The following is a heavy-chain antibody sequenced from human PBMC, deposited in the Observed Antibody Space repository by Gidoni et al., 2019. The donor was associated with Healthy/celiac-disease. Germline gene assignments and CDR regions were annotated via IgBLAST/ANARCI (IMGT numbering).Heavy chain of an antibody. D-gene: IGHD3-9*01. Sequence: QVQLVLSGAAVKKPGASVTVSCKAAGYPFTSYGIRWVRQAPGQGLEWRGWISAYNGNKNYAQKIQGRVTMTKDTSTSTAYMELRSLGSEDTAVYYCARVYYDILTGPAAFDIWGQGTMVTVSS. CDR2: ISAYNGNK. CDR3: ARVYYDILTGPAAFDI. CDR1: GYPFTSYG. V-gene: IGHV1-18*01. J-gene: IGHJ3*02.